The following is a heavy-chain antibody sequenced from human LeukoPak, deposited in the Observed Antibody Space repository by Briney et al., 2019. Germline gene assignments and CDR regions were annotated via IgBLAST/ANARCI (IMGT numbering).Heavy chain of an antibody. CDR1: GFTFSDYY. CDR3: ARVPAALYDFWSGYYTAYFDY. V-gene: IGHV3-11*04. D-gene: IGHD3-3*01. CDR2: ISSSGSTI. J-gene: IGHJ4*02. Sequence: PGGSLRLSCAASGFTFSDYYMSWIRQAPGKGLEWVSYISSSGSTIYYADSVKGRFTISRDNAKNSLYLLMNSLRAEDTAVYYCARVPAALYDFWSGYYTAYFDYWGQGTLVTVSS.